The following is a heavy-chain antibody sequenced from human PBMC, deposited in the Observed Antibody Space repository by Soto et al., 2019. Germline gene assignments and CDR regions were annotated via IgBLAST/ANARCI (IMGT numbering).Heavy chain of an antibody. CDR2: IYYSGST. V-gene: IGHV4-4*02. J-gene: IGHJ4*02. CDR3: ASSQSH. Sequence: SETLSLTCGVSGDSIITRNWWTWVRQAPGKGLEWIGNIYYSGSTYYNPSLKSRVTISVDTSKNQFSLKLSSVTAADTAVYYCASSQSHWGQGTLVTVSS. CDR1: GDSIITRNW.